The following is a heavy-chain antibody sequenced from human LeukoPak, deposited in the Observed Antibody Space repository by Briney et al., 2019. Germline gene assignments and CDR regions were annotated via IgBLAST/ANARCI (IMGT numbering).Heavy chain of an antibody. J-gene: IGHJ3*02. CDR1: GGSISSSNYY. Sequence: SETLSLTCTVSGGSISSSNYYWGWIRQPPGKGLEWIGSFYNSGSTYYNPSLKSRVTISVDTSRSQFSLKLTSVTAADTAVYYCASAKLRDGSASGFGIWSDAFDIWGQGTMVTVSS. V-gene: IGHV4-39*07. D-gene: IGHD5-24*01. CDR3: ASAKLRDGSASGFGIWSDAFDI. CDR2: FYNSGST.